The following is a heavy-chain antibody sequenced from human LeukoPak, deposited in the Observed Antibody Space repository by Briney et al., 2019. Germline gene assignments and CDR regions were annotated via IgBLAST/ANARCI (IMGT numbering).Heavy chain of an antibody. D-gene: IGHD2-15*01. CDR3: ARQPADRGDWFDP. J-gene: IGHJ5*02. V-gene: IGHV5-51*01. CDR2: IYPGENNI. CDR1: GYYFTNYW. Sequence: GESLKISCKGSGYYFTNYWMAWVRQMPGKGLEYMGFIYPGENNIRYSPPFQGQVTISADKSINTAYLQWSSLKASDTAMYYCARQPADRGDWFDPWGQGTLVTVSS.